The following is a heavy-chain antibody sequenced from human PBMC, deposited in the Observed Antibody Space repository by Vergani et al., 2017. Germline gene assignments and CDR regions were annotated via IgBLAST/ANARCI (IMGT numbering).Heavy chain of an antibody. CDR2: IIPIFGTA. J-gene: IGHJ5*02. CDR3: ARATPWTDYGGYNWFDP. D-gene: IGHD4-17*01. CDR1: GGTFSSYA. Sequence: QVQLVQSGAEVKKPGSSVMVSCKASGGTFSSYAISWVRQAPGQGLEWMGGIIPIFGTANYAQKFQGRVTITADEYTSTAYMELSSLRSEDTAVYDCARATPWTDYGGYNWFDPWGQGTLVTVSS. V-gene: IGHV1-69*01.